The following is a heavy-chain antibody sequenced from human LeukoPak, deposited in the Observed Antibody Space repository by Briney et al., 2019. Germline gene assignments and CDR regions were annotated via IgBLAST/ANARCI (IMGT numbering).Heavy chain of an antibody. D-gene: IGHD3-22*01. J-gene: IGHJ6*03. V-gene: IGHV4-34*01. Sequence: SEILSLTCAVYGGSFSGYYWSWIRQPPGKGLEWIGEINHSGSTNYNPSLKSRVTISVDTSKNQFSLKLSSVTAADTAVYYCARAGYYDSSGYYYGYYYYYMDVWGKGTTVTISS. CDR1: GGSFSGYY. CDR3: ARAGYYDSSGYYYGYYYYYMDV. CDR2: INHSGST.